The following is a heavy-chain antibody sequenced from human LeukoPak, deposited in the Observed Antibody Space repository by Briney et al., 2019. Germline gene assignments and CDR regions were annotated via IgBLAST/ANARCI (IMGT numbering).Heavy chain of an antibody. CDR3: AKDHAAAGRDYFDY. D-gene: IGHD6-13*01. CDR2: TSGSGGST. CDR1: GFTFSSYA. J-gene: IGHJ4*02. Sequence: GGSLRLSCAASGFTFSSYAMSWVRQAPGKGLEWVSATSGSGGSTYYADPVKGRFTISRDNSKNTLYLQMNSLRAEDTAVYYCAKDHAAAGRDYFDYWGQGTLVTVSS. V-gene: IGHV3-23*01.